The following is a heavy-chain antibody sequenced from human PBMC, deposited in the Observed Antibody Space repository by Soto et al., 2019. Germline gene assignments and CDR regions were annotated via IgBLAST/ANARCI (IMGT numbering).Heavy chain of an antibody. D-gene: IGHD6-19*01. CDR3: AKDARRSSGWYYFDY. Sequence: GGSLRLSCAASGFTFSSYSMNWVRQAPGKGLEWVSCISDSGRPTYYADSVKGRFTVSRDNSKKTLYLLMNSLRAEDTARYYCAKDARRSSGWYYFDYWGQGSLVTVSS. CDR1: GFTFSSYS. J-gene: IGHJ4*02. CDR2: ISDSGRPT. V-gene: IGHV3-23*01.